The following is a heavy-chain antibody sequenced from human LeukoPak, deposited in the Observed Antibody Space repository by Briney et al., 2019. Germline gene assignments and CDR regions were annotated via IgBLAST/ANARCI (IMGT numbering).Heavy chain of an antibody. CDR1: GGTFSGYA. CDR3: ARGFGDNLHFDY. CDR2: IIPIFGTA. Sequence: SVKVSCKASGGTFSGYAISWVRQAPGQGLEWMGGIIPIFGTANYAQKFQGRVTITTDESTSTAYMELSGLRSEDTAVYYCARGFGDNLHFDYWGQGTLVTVSS. J-gene: IGHJ4*02. V-gene: IGHV1-69*05. D-gene: IGHD4-23*01.